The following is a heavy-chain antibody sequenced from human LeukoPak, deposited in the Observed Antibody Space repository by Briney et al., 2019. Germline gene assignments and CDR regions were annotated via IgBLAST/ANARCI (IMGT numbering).Heavy chain of an antibody. CDR1: GFTLSNSG. V-gene: IGHV3-21*01. D-gene: IGHD3-16*01. CDR2: ISTSSIYI. CDR3: ARDTQYDYVWGSSPYYFDY. Sequence: GGSLRLSCAASGFTLSNSGMNWVRQAPGKGLEWVSSISTSSIYIYYGDSVKGRFTISRDNAKNSLYLQMNSLRAEDTAVYYCARDTQYDYVWGSSPYYFDYWGQGTLVTVSS. J-gene: IGHJ4*02.